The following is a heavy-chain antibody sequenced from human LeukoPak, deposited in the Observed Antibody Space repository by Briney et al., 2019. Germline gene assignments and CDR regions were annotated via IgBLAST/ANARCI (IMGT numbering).Heavy chain of an antibody. V-gene: IGHV3-74*01. CDR2: ISSDGTRT. J-gene: IGHJ6*03. Sequence: GGSLRLSCAASGLTFSRYWMHWIRQAPGKGLVWVSHISSDGTRTHYADSVKGRFTISRDNANEALCLQMDSLKVEDTATYSCAKSPCYHLFHFYLGGWGTGITVT. D-gene: IGHD2-21*01. CDR3: AKSPCYHLFHFYLGG. CDR1: GLTFSRYW.